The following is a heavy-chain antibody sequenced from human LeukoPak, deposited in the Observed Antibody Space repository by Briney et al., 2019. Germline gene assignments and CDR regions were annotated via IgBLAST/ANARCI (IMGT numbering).Heavy chain of an antibody. Sequence: GASVKVSCKASGGTFSSYAISWVRQAPGQGLEWMGRIIPIFGTANYAQKFQGRVTITTDESTSTAYMELSSLRSEDTAVYYCARGDRGWELRPTAFDIWGQGTMVTVSS. CDR2: IIPIFGTA. CDR1: GGTFSSYA. V-gene: IGHV1-69*05. J-gene: IGHJ3*02. CDR3: ARGDRGWELRPTAFDI. D-gene: IGHD1-26*01.